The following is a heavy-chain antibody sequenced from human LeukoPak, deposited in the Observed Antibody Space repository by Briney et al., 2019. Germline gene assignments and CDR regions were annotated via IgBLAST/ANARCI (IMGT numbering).Heavy chain of an antibody. CDR1: GFTFTNYW. J-gene: IGHJ1*01. CDR3: VREREGSNSEH. Sequence: PGGSLRLSCAASGFTFTNYWMHWVRQAPGMGLEWVSTIYSDGNTYYPDSVKGRFTISRDGSKNTLYLQLNSLRTEDTAIYYCVREREGSNSEHWGQGTLVTVSS. D-gene: IGHD1-26*01. CDR2: IYSDGNT. V-gene: IGHV3-53*01.